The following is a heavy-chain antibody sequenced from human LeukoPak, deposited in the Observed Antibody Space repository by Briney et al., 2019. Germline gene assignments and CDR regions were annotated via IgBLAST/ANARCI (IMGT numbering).Heavy chain of an antibody. CDR3: ARIPAAIRPVDY. CDR2: INHSGST. Sequence: PSETLSLTCAVYGGSFSGYYWSWLRQPPGKGLEWIGEINHSGSTNYNPSLKSRVTISVDTSKNQFSLKLSSVTASDTAMYYCARIPAAIRPVDYWGQGTLVTVSS. CDR1: GGSFSGYY. J-gene: IGHJ4*02. V-gene: IGHV4-34*01. D-gene: IGHD2-2*02.